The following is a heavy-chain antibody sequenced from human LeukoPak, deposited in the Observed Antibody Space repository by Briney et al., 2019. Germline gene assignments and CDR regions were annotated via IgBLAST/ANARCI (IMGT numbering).Heavy chain of an antibody. Sequence: GGSLRLSCAASGFTFSSYAMTWVRQAPGKGLEWVGNIKQDGSDKNYMDSVKGRFTISRDNTKNSVYLQMSSLRAEDTAVYYCAREVWGPEYWGLGTLVTVSS. CDR2: IKQDGSDK. D-gene: IGHD1-14*01. CDR1: GFTFSSYA. CDR3: AREVWGPEY. V-gene: IGHV3-7*01. J-gene: IGHJ4*02.